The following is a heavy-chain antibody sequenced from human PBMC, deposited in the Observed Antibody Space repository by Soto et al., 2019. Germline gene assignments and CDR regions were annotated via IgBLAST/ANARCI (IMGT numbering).Heavy chain of an antibody. V-gene: IGHV3-23*01. Sequence: EVQPLESGGGLVQPGGSLRLSCAASGFTFSSYAMSWVRQAPGKGLEWVSAISGSGGSTYYADSVKGRFTISRDNSKNTLYLQMNSLRAEDTAVYYCAKSYDILTGYYRDWGQGTLVTVSS. D-gene: IGHD3-9*01. CDR1: GFTFSSYA. CDR3: AKSYDILTGYYRD. CDR2: ISGSGGST. J-gene: IGHJ4*02.